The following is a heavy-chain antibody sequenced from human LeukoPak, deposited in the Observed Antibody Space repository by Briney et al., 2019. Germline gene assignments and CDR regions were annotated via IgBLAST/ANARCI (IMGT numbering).Heavy chain of an antibody. CDR3: ARVLGFWSGLRVEDWFDP. V-gene: IGHV4-59*12. CDR1: GGSMSTYY. J-gene: IGHJ5*02. D-gene: IGHD3-3*01. CDR2: IYYSGST. Sequence: SETLSLTCTVSGGSMSTYYWSWIRQPPEKGLEWIGYIYYSGSTNYNPSLKSRVTMSVDTSKNQFSLKLSSVTAADTAVYYCARVLGFWSGLRVEDWFDPWGQGTLVTVSS.